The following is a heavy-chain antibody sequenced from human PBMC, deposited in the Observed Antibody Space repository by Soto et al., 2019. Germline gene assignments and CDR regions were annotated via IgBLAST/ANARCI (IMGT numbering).Heavy chain of an antibody. CDR2: IPYDGGNR. J-gene: IGHJ6*02. CDR3: AREYLDYGPDV. Sequence: PGGSLRLSCAASGFSFGRYAMLWVRQAPGKGLEWVASIPYDGGNRKYADSVKGRFTISRDNAKDMLYLHMSSLGPDDTSVYYCAREYLDYGPDVWGQGTSVTVSS. CDR1: GFSFGRYA. V-gene: IGHV3-30-3*01.